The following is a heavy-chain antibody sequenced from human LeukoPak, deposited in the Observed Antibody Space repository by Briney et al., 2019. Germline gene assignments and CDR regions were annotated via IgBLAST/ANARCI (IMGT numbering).Heavy chain of an antibody. CDR1: GYTFTGYY. J-gene: IGHJ4*02. V-gene: IGHV1-46*01. Sequence: ASVKVSCKASGYTFTGYYMHWVRQAPGQGLEWMGIINPSGGSTSCAQKLQGRVTMTRDTSTSTVYMELSSLRSEDTAVYYCARDVRVGAEGPFDYWGQGTLVTVSS. D-gene: IGHD1-26*01. CDR2: INPSGGST. CDR3: ARDVRVGAEGPFDY.